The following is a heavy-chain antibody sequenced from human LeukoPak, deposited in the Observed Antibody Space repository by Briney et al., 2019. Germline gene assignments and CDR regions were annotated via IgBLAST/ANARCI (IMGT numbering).Heavy chain of an antibody. V-gene: IGHV3-21*01. CDR1: GFTFSSYS. Sequence: PGGSLRLSCAASGFTFSSYSMNWVRQAPGKGLEWVSSISSSSSYIYYADSVKGRFTISRDNAKNSLYLQMNSLRAEDTAVYYCAKDCHLLSPSEYYFDYWGQGTLVTVSS. J-gene: IGHJ4*02. CDR3: AKDCHLLSPSEYYFDY. D-gene: IGHD1-26*01. CDR2: ISSSSSYI.